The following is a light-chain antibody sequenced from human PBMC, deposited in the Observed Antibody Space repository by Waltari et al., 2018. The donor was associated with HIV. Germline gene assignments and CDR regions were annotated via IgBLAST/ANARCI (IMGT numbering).Light chain of an antibody. V-gene: IGKV3D-15*01. CDR3: QQYKYWPET. CDR1: QNITNQ. CDR2: DAS. J-gene: IGKJ1*01. Sequence: EVVLTQAPSTLSVSLGEGASLSCRASQNITNQLGWYQQKAGQAPRLLIYDASRRATAIPDRFRGSVSGTEFNLTISRLVFEDVAVYVCQQYKYWPETFGQGTKVEIK.